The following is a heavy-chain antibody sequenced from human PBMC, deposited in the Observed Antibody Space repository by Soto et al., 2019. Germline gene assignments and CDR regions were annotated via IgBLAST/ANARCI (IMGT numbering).Heavy chain of an antibody. D-gene: IGHD3-3*01. J-gene: IGHJ5*02. Sequence: GASVKVSCKASGYTFTSYGISWVRQAPGQGLEWMGWISAYNGNTNYAQKLQGRVTMTTDTSTSTAYMELRSLRSDDTAVYYCARDYITIFGVVTPNWFDPWGQGTLVTVSS. CDR1: GYTFTSYG. V-gene: IGHV1-18*01. CDR3: ARDYITIFGVVTPNWFDP. CDR2: ISAYNGNT.